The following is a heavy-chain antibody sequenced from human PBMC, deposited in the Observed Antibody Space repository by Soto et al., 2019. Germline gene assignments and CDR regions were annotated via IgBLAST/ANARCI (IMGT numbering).Heavy chain of an antibody. CDR2: INNEGSTT. J-gene: IGHJ4*02. Sequence: EVQLVESGGGLVQPGESLRLSCAASGFTFSTHWMHWVRQAPGKGLVWVSRINNEGSTTYYADSVKGRFTISRDNAKNTLYLQMNSLRDEDTAVYYCARVLYRYNWDPDYWGQGTLVTVSS. CDR3: ARVLYRYNWDPDY. V-gene: IGHV3-74*01. CDR1: GFTFSTHW. D-gene: IGHD1-1*01.